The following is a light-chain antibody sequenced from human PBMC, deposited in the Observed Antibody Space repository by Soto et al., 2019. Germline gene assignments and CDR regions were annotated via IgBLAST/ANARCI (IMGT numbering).Light chain of an antibody. CDR3: LQYDKWPPRLT. V-gene: IGKV3-11*01. CDR1: ESLSWY. Sequence: EIVLTQSPATLSLSPGERAALSCRASESLSWYFAWYQQTPGQAPRLLIYDASSRAPGIPARFSGSGSGTNFTLTISSLEPEDFAVYYCLQYDKWPPRLTFGGGTKVDIK. J-gene: IGKJ4*01. CDR2: DAS.